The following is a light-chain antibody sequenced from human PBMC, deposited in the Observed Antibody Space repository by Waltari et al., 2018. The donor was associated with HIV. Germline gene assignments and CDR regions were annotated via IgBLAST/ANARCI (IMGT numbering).Light chain of an antibody. V-gene: IGLV2-23*02. Sequence: QSALTQPASVSGSPGQSITIPCTGTSSDVGRYNVVSWYQQHPGKAPKLMIYEVSKRPSGVSNRFSGSKSGNTASLTISGLQAEDEADYHCCSYAGSSTYVVFGGGTKLTVL. J-gene: IGLJ2*01. CDR1: SSDVGRYNV. CDR2: EVS. CDR3: CSYAGSSTYVV.